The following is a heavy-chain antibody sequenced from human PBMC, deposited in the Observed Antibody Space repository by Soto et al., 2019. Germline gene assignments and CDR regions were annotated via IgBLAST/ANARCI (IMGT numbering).Heavy chain of an antibody. CDR2: ISSSSSYT. V-gene: IGHV3-11*06. J-gene: IGHJ5*02. CDR1: GFTFSDYY. D-gene: IGHD3-10*01. Sequence: GGSLRLSCAASGFTFSDYYMSWIRQAPGKGLEWVSYISSSSSYTNYAGSVKGRFTISRDNAKNSLYLQMNSLRAEDTAVYYCASLVWFGELESSWFDPWGQGTLVTVSS. CDR3: ASLVWFGELESSWFDP.